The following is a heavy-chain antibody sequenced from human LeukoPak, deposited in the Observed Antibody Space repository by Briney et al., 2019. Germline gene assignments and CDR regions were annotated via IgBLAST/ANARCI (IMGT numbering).Heavy chain of an antibody. J-gene: IGHJ4*02. CDR1: GFTFSSFW. CDR3: ARDRRITIFGVVVV. D-gene: IGHD3-3*01. CDR2: IKQDGSET. Sequence: GGSLRLSCAASGFTFSSFWMTWVRQTPGKGLEWVASIKQDGSETYSVDSVKGRFTISRDNAKDSLYLQMNSLRAGDTAVYYCARDRRITIFGVVVVWGQGTLVTVSS. V-gene: IGHV3-7*01.